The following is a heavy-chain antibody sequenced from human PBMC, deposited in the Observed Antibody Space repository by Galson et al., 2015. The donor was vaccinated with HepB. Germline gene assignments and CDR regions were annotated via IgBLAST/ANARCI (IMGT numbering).Heavy chain of an antibody. D-gene: IGHD3-22*01. Sequence: SLRLSCAASGFTFSSYAMHWVRQAPGKGLEWVAVISYDGSNKYYADSVKGRFTISRDNSKNTLYLQMNSLRAEDTAVYYCAREKGDTYYYDSSGYPDYWGQGTLVTVSS. CDR1: GFTFSSYA. CDR3: AREKGDTYYYDSSGYPDY. J-gene: IGHJ4*02. CDR2: ISYDGSNK. V-gene: IGHV3-30-3*01.